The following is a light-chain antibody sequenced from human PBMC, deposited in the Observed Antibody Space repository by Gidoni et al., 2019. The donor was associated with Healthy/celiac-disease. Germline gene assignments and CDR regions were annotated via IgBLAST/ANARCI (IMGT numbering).Light chain of an antibody. CDR3: RSYTSSSTLGRV. J-gene: IGLJ2*01. V-gene: IGLV2-14*01. Sequence: QSALTQPASVSGSPGQSITISCTGTSSDVGGYKYVPWYQQHPGKAPKLMTYDVINRPSGVSNRFSGSKSGNTASLTISGLQAEDEADYYCRSYTSSSTLGRVFGGGTKLTVL. CDR2: DVI. CDR1: SSDVGGYKY.